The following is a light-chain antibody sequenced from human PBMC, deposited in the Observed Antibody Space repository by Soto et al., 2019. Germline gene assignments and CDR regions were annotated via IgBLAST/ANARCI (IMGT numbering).Light chain of an antibody. CDR2: EDK. J-gene: IGLJ2*01. V-gene: IGLV6-57*01. CDR1: SGSIASNY. CDR3: QSYDSTSVV. Sequence: NFMLTQPHSVSESPGKTVTISCTRSSGSIASNYLQWYQQRPGSSPTTVIYEDKQRPSGVPDRFSGSIDRSANSASLIISGLKPEDEADYYCQSYDSTSVVFGGGTQLTVL.